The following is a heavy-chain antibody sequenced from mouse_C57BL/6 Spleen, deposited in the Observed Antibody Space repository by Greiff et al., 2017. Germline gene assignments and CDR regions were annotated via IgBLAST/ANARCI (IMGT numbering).Heavy chain of an antibody. D-gene: IGHD2-3*01. V-gene: IGHV1-64*01. Sequence: QVHVKQPGAELVKPGASVKLSCKASGYTFTSYWMHWVKQRPGQGLEWIGMIHPNSGSTNYNEKFKSKATLTVDKSSSTAYMQLSSLTSEDSAVYYCAGYYGTGYAMDCWGQGTSVTVSS. CDR3: AGYYGTGYAMDC. J-gene: IGHJ4*01. CDR2: IHPNSGST. CDR1: GYTFTSYW.